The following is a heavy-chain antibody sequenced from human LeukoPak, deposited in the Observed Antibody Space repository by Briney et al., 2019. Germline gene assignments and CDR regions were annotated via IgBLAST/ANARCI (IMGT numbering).Heavy chain of an antibody. J-gene: IGHJ4*02. CDR3: ATGYCSGGSCYKYFDY. V-gene: IGHV3-7*01. CDR1: GFTFSSYW. D-gene: IGHD2-15*01. CDR2: IKQDGSEK. Sequence: GGSLRLSCAASGFTFSSYWMSWVRQAPGKGLEWVANIKQDGSEKYYVDSVKGRFTISRDNAKNSLYLQMNSLRAEDTAVYYCATGYCSGGSCYKYFDYWGQGTLVTVSS.